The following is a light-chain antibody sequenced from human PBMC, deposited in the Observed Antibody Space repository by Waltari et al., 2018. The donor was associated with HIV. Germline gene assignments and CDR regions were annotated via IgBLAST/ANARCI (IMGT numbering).Light chain of an antibody. CDR1: QSVSNS. J-gene: IGKJ1*01. CDR3: QQYNSWPRT. V-gene: IGKV3-15*01. Sequence: EIVMTQSPAPLSVSPGGRATLSCRASQSVSNSLVWYQQRPGQVPRLLIYGASTRATCIPGRFSGSGSGTEFTLTINSLQSEEFAVYYCQQYNSWPRTFGQGTKVEVK. CDR2: GAS.